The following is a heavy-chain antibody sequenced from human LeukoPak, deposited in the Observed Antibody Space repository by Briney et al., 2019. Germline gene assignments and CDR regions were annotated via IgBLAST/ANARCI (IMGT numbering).Heavy chain of an antibody. D-gene: IGHD3-10*01. CDR1: GYTFTSYY. CDR2: INPSGGST. V-gene: IGHV1-46*01. J-gene: IGHJ6*03. CDR3: ARDPGITMVRGVIPHYYYYYYMDV. Sequence: ASVKVSCKASGYTFTSYYMHWVRQAPGQGLEWMGIINPSGGSTSYAQKFQGRVTMTRDMTTSTVYMELSSLRSEDTAVYYCARDPGITMVRGVIPHYYYYYYMDVWGKGTTVTVSS.